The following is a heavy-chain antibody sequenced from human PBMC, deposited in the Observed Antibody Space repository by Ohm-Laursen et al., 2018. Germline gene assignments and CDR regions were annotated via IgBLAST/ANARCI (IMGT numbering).Heavy chain of an antibody. V-gene: IGHV3-15*01. CDR1: GFTFSNAW. CDR2: IKRKADGETT. J-gene: IGHJ3*02. Sequence: SLRLSCAASGFTFSNAWMSWVRQALGKGLGWVGRIKRKADGETTDYAAPVKDRLTISRDDSKTTLYLQMNSLKTEDTAVYYCATGLPADDAFNIWGQGTMVTVSS. CDR3: ATGLPADDAFNI.